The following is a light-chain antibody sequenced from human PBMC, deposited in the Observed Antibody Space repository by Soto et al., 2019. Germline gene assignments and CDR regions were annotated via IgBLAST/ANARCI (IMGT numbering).Light chain of an antibody. CDR3: GSYRISTAV. Sequence: QSVLTQPASVSGYPGQSITISCTGTSSDVGASKYVSWYQQHPGEAPKLILYEVTYRPSGVSNRFSGAKSGNTASLTVSGLQAEDEADYYCGSYRISTAVFGTGTKVTVL. CDR2: EVT. J-gene: IGLJ1*01. CDR1: SSDVGASKY. V-gene: IGLV2-14*01.